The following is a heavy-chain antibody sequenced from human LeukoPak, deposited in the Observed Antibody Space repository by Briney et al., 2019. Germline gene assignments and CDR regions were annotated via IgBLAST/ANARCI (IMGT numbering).Heavy chain of an antibody. CDR3: ARGGEVGALRFDY. Sequence: SQTLSLTCTVSGGSISSYYWSWIRQPPGKGLEWIGEINHSGSTNYNPSLKSRVTISVDTSKNQFTLKLSSVTAADTAVYYCARGGEVGALRFDYWGQGTLVTVSS. J-gene: IGHJ4*02. V-gene: IGHV4-34*01. D-gene: IGHD1-26*01. CDR1: GGSISSYY. CDR2: INHSGST.